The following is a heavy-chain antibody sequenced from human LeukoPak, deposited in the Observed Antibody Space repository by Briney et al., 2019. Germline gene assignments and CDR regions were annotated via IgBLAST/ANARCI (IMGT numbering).Heavy chain of an antibody. CDR3: AEGSSSWPILRAFDI. J-gene: IGHJ3*02. CDR1: GFTFSDYY. V-gene: IGHV3-11*01. D-gene: IGHD6-13*01. CDR2: ISSSGSTI. Sequence: PGGSLRLSCAASGFTFSDYYMSWIRQAPGKGLEWVSYISSSGSTIYYADSVKGRFTISRDNAKNSLYLQMNSLRAEDTAVYYCAEGSSSWPILRAFDIWGQGTMVTVSS.